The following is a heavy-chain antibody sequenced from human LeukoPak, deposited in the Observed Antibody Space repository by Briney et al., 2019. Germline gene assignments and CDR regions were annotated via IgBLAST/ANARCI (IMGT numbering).Heavy chain of an antibody. CDR3: ARADSSGYYGWFDP. V-gene: IGHV4-30-2*01. CDR2: IYHSGST. D-gene: IGHD3-22*01. CDR1: GGSISSGGYS. J-gene: IGHJ5*02. Sequence: SETLSLTCAVSGGSISSGGYSWSWSRQPPGKGLEWIGYIYHSGSTYYNPSLKSRVTISVDRSKNQFSLKLSSVTAADTAVYYCARADSSGYYGWFDPWGQGTLVTVSS.